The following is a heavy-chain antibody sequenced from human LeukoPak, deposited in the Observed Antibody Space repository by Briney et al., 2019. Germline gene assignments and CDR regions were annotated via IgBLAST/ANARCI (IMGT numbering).Heavy chain of an antibody. CDR3: ARAASQYCSGGSCSSFDF. J-gene: IGHJ4*02. Sequence: GRSLRLSCAASGFTLTTYGMHWVRQAPGKGLEWVAVIWFDGSTKYCEDSVKGRFTISRDNSENMMYLQMNSLRVEDTAVYYCARAASQYCSGGSCSSFDFWGQGALVTVSS. V-gene: IGHV3-33*01. CDR2: IWFDGSTK. D-gene: IGHD2-15*01. CDR1: GFTLTTYG.